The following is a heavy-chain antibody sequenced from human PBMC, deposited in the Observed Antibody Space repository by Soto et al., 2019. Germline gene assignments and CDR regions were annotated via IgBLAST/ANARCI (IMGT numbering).Heavy chain of an antibody. Sequence: SETLSLTCTVSGASVSSPTHYWNWIRQSPGKGLEWIGFVYYSGITNYSPSLKSRVTISLNTSKDQFSLRLTSVTAAYTAVYYCARTRDNNINYYYALDVWGQGTTGTVSS. CDR3: ARTRDNNINYYYALDV. J-gene: IGHJ6*02. CDR1: GASVSSPTHY. CDR2: VYYSGIT. D-gene: IGHD1-20*01. V-gene: IGHV4-61*01.